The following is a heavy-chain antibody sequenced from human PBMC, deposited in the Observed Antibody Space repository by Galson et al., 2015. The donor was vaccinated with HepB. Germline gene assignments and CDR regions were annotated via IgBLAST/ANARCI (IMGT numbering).Heavy chain of an antibody. CDR2: ISGSGGNT. D-gene: IGHD4-23*01. Sequence: SLRLSCAASGFTFSSYAMSWVRQAPGEGLEWVSPISGSGGNTNYADSVKGRFTISRDNSQNTLYLQMNSLRAEDTAVYYCAKDRGGDYGGNSHPEYFQHWGQGTLVTVSS. J-gene: IGHJ1*01. V-gene: IGHV3-23*01. CDR1: GFTFSSYA. CDR3: AKDRGGDYGGNSHPEYFQH.